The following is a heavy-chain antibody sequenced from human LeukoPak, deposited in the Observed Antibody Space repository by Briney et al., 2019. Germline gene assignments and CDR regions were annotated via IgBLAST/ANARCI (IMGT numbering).Heavy chain of an antibody. CDR1: GFSLRPSGVG. D-gene: IGHD3-10*01. CDR2: IYWDDDK. V-gene: IGHV2-5*02. CDR3: AHLRRIKVLREVLRIFDA. Sequence: ESGPTQVNPTQTLTLTCTFSGFSLRPSGVGVGRIRQPPGKALDWLALIYWDDDKRYRPSLRSRVTINKDTSKNQVVPTMTDMDPVDTPTYYCAHLRRIKVLREVLRIFDAWGQGRLVTVCS. J-gene: IGHJ4*02.